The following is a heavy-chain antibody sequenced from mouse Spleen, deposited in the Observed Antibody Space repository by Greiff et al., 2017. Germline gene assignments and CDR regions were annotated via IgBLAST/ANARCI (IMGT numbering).Heavy chain of an antibody. CDR2: IYPRSGNT. CDR3: ARLDGLYAMDY. CDR1: GYTFTSYG. Sequence: VMLVESGAELARPGASVKLSCKASGYTFTSYGISWVKQRTGQGLEWIGEIYPRSGNTYYNEKFKGKATLTADKSSSTAYMELRSLTSEDSAVYFCARLDGLYAMDYWGQGTSVTVSS. D-gene: IGHD2-3*01. V-gene: IGHV1-81*01. J-gene: IGHJ4*01.